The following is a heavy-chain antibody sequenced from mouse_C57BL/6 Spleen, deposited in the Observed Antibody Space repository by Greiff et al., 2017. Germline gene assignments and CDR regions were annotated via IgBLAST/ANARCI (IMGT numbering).Heavy chain of an antibody. V-gene: IGHV1-64*01. CDR2: IHPNSGST. D-gene: IGHD2-4*01. CDR1: GYTFTSYW. J-gene: IGHJ2*01. CDR3: ARGSMITWDFDY. Sequence: QVQLQQPGAELVKPGASVKLSCKASGYTFTSYWMHWVKQRPGQGLEWIGMIHPNSGSTNYNEKFKSKATLTVDKSSSTAYMQLSSLTSEDSAVYYCARGSMITWDFDYWGQGTTLTVSA.